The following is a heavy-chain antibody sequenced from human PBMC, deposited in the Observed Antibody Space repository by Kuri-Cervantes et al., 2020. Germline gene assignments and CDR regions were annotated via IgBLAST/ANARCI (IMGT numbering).Heavy chain of an antibody. CDR1: GFTASSNY. CDR2: IYSGGST. Sequence: GGSLRLSCAASGFTASSNYMSWVHQAPGKGLEWVSVIYSGGSTYYADPVKGRFTISRDNSKNTLYLQMNSLRAEDTAVYYCARDHHYYGSGSYYKGFDYWGQGTLVTVSS. CDR3: ARDHHYYGSGSYYKGFDY. J-gene: IGHJ4*02. V-gene: IGHV3-66*02. D-gene: IGHD3-10*01.